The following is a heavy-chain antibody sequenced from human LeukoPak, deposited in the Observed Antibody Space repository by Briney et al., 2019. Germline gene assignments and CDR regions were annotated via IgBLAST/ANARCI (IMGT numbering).Heavy chain of an antibody. CDR2: ISSSSYI. D-gene: IGHD3-9*01. J-gene: IGHJ6*02. V-gene: IGHV3-21*01. Sequence: GGSLRLSCAASGFTFSSYAMSWVRQAPGKGLEWVSSISSSSYIYYADSVKGRFTISRDNAKNSLYLQMNSLRAEDTAVYYCARDRYDILTELYYYYGMDVWGQGTTVTVSS. CDR1: GFTFSSYA. CDR3: ARDRYDILTELYYYYGMDV.